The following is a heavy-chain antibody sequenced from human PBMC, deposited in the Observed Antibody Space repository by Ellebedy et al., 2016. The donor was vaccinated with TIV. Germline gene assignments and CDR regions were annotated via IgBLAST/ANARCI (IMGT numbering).Heavy chain of an antibody. CDR2: IYYSGST. V-gene: IGHV4-30-4*01. J-gene: IGHJ5*02. Sequence: MPSETLSLTCTVSGGSISSGDYYWSWIRQPPGKGLEWIGYIYYSGSTYYNPSLKSRVTISVDTSKNQFSLKLSSVTAADTAVYYCARGGYDILTGYTSLFDPWGQGTLVTVSS. D-gene: IGHD3-9*01. CDR1: GGSISSGDYY. CDR3: ARGGYDILTGYTSLFDP.